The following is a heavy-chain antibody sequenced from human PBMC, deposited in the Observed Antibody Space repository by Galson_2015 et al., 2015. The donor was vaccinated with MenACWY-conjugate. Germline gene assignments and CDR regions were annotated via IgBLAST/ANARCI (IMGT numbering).Heavy chain of an antibody. V-gene: IGHV3-73*01. CDR1: GSTLSGSA. D-gene: IGHD2-15*01. J-gene: IGHJ4*02. CDR3: TRGYCRGVTCHTFDY. Sequence: SLRLSCAASGSTLSGSAMHWVRQASGKGLEWVGRIRSKANSYATAYAPSVKGRFTISRDDSKNTAYLQMNSLKTEDTAVYYCTRGYCRGVTCHTFDYWGQGTLVTVSS. CDR2: IRSKANSYAT.